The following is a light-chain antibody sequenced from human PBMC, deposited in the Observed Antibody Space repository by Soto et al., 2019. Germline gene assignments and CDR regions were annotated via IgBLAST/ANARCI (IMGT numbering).Light chain of an antibody. CDR2: KAS. CDR1: QSISSW. CDR3: QQYNSYSRT. J-gene: IGKJ1*01. Sequence: DIQMTQSPSTLSASVGDRVTITCRASQSISSWLAWYQQKPGKAPKLLIYKASSSESGVPSRFSGSGSGTEFTLTSSSLQPDDFATYYCQQYNSYSRTFGQGTKVEIK. V-gene: IGKV1-5*03.